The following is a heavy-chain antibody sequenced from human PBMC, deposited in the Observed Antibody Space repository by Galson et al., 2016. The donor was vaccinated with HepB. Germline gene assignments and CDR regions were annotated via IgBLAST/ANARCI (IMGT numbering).Heavy chain of an antibody. Sequence: SLRLSCAASGFTFSSYKMHWVRQAPGKGLDWMAVICYDGSDKYYADNVQGRFTITRDNSKNTPYLQMNSLRAEDTAVYYCARDQHVRGSCWYSASGCWGQGTLVTVSS. CDR1: GFTFSSYK. CDR3: ARDQHVRGSCWYSASGC. V-gene: IGHV3-30*04. D-gene: IGHD6-13*01. J-gene: IGHJ4*02. CDR2: ICYDGSDK.